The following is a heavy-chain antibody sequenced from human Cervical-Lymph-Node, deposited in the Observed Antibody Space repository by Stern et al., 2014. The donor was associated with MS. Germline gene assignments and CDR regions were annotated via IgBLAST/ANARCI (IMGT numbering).Heavy chain of an antibody. D-gene: IGHD3-16*02. J-gene: IGHJ4*02. Sequence: EVQLVESGGGVVRPGRSLRLSCAASGFTFEDYGMSWVRQAPGKGLEWVAAINWNGGSTVYAGSVQGRFTISRDNAKNSLYLQMNSLRAEDTAVYYCARDHYDYIWGSYRYTENFFDFWGQGTLVTVSP. V-gene: IGHV3-20*04. CDR1: GFTFEDYG. CDR3: ARDHYDYIWGSYRYTENFFDF. CDR2: INWNGGST.